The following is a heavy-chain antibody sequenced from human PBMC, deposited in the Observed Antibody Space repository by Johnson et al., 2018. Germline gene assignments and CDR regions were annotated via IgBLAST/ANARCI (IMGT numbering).Heavy chain of an antibody. CDR3: ARDQLGERLLPKSEPGKYGMDV. Sequence: QVQLVESGGGVVQPGRSLRLSCAASGFTFSNYAMHWVRQAPGTGLEWVAIVWSDENNKYYADSVKGRFTISRDNSKNALYLQMNSLRAEDTAVYYCARDQLGERLLPKSEPGKYGMDVWGQGTTVTVSS. J-gene: IGHJ6*02. D-gene: IGHD3-22*01. CDR2: VWSDENNK. V-gene: IGHV3-33*01. CDR1: GFTFSNYA.